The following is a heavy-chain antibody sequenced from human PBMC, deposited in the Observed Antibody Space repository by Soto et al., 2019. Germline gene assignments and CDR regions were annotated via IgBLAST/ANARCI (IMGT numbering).Heavy chain of an antibody. CDR1: GGSISSSSYY. J-gene: IGHJ4*02. D-gene: IGHD2-2*01. CDR3: ARGNIVVVPAASGGPNYFDY. CDR2: IYYSGST. V-gene: IGHV4-39*01. Sequence: SETLSLTCTVSGGSISSSSYYWGWIRQPPGKGLEWIGSIYYSGSTYYNPSLKSRVTISVDTSKNQFSLKLSSVTAADTAVYYCARGNIVVVPAASGGPNYFDYWGQGTLVTVSS.